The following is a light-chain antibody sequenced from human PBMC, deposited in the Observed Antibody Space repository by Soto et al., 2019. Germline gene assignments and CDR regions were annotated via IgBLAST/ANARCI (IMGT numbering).Light chain of an antibody. CDR3: QQYNSYSLALT. CDR2: KAS. V-gene: IGKV1-5*03. Sequence: DIQMTQSPSTLSASVGDRVTITCRASQSISSWLAWYQQKPGKAPKLLIYKASSLESGVPSRFSGSGSGTEFTLTISSLQPDDFATYYCQQYNSYSLALTFGG. J-gene: IGKJ4*01. CDR1: QSISSW.